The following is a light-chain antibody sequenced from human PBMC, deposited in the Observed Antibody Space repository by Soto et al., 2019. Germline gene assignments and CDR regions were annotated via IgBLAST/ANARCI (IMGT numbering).Light chain of an antibody. Sequence: DIQMTQSPSSLSASVGARVTITCRASQDISKNLAWYQQIPGKAPKLLIFAASTLQSGVPSRFSASGSGTYFILTVGGLQPEDAATYYCQQTKGFPLTFGGGTKVDI. CDR3: QQTKGFPLT. V-gene: IGKV1-12*01. CDR1: QDISKN. CDR2: AAS. J-gene: IGKJ4*01.